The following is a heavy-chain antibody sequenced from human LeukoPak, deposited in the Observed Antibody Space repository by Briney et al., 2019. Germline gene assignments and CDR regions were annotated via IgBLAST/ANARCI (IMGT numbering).Heavy chain of an antibody. J-gene: IGHJ4*02. D-gene: IGHD2-21*02. CDR1: GFTFSNYA. CDR3: ARGCGGDCYILDY. CDR2: IVGSGYTT. V-gene: IGHV3-23*01. Sequence: GGSLRLSCAASGFTFSNYAMSWVRQAPGKGLEWVSAIVGSGYTTYYADSVKGRFTISRDNSKNTLYLQMNSLRAEDTAVYYCARGCGGDCYILDYWGQGTLVTVSS.